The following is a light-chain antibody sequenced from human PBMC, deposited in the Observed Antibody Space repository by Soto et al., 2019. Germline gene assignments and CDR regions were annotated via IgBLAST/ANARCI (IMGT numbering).Light chain of an antibody. CDR1: SSNIGAGYD. V-gene: IGLV1-40*01. J-gene: IGLJ1*01. CDR3: QSYDSSLSALHV. CDR2: AYS. Sequence: QSVLTQPTSVSGAPGQRVTISCTGSSSNIGAGYDVHWYQQLPGTAPKLLIYAYSTRPSGVPDRFSGSKSGTSASLAITGLQAEDEADYYCQSYDSSLSALHVFGTGTKLTVL.